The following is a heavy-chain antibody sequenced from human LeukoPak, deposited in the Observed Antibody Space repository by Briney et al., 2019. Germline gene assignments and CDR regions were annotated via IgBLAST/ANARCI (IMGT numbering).Heavy chain of an antibody. CDR3: AREYNSASDY. Sequence: SETLSLTCTVSGGSISSYYWSWIRQPPGKGLEWIGYSYYSGSTNYNPSLKSRVTISLDTSKNQFFLKLRSVTAADTAVYYCAREYNSASDYWGQGTMVTVSS. V-gene: IGHV4-59*01. J-gene: IGHJ3*01. CDR1: GGSISSYY. CDR2: SYYSGST. D-gene: IGHD6-19*01.